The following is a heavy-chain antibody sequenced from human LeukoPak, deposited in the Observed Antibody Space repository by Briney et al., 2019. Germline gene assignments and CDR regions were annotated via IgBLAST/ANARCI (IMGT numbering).Heavy chain of an antibody. Sequence: PSETLSLTCTVSGDSISSSRNHYGGWIRQPRGKGLEWIGSIYYSGSTYYNPSLKSRVTISVDTSKNQSSLKMTSVTAADTAVYYCARMIGGYDYSFDYWGQGTLVTVSS. CDR2: IYYSGST. V-gene: IGHV4-39*01. D-gene: IGHD5-12*01. CDR1: GDSISSSRNHY. J-gene: IGHJ4*02. CDR3: ARMIGGYDYSFDY.